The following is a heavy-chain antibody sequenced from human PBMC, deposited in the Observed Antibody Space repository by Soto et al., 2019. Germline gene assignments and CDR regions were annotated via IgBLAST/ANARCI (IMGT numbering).Heavy chain of an antibody. J-gene: IGHJ1*01. CDR3: ASLGPMAPEYFQH. CDR2: IYYSGST. Sequence: QVQLQESGPGLVKPSQTLSLTCTVSGGSISSGGYYWSWIRQHPGKGLEWIGYIYYSGSTYYNSSLKSRVTISVDTSKNQFSLKLSSVTAADTAVYYCASLGPMAPEYFQHWGQGTLVTVSS. V-gene: IGHV4-31*03. CDR1: GGSISSGGYY. D-gene: IGHD3-16*01.